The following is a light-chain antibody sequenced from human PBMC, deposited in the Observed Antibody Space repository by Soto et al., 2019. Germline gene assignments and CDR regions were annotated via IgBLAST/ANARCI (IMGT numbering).Light chain of an antibody. CDR2: GAS. V-gene: IGKV3-15*01. CDR1: ESVGST. CDR3: QQYSKWPLT. J-gene: IGKJ4*01. Sequence: EIVMTQSPATLSVSPGERATLSCRASESVGSTLAWYQQKPGQAPRLLIYGASTRATGIPARFSGSGSGTEFTLTISSLQSEDFAVYSCQQYSKWPLTFGGGTKVEIQ.